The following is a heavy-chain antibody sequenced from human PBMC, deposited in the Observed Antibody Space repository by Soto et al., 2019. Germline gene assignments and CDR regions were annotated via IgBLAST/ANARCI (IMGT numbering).Heavy chain of an antibody. D-gene: IGHD2-15*01. Sequence: VASVKVSCKASGYTFTRYTMNWVRQAPGQRLEWMGWINPDNGNTKSSQKFQDRVIITRDTSASTAYMDLSSLRSEDTVVYYCARGIATGQLDPWGQGTLVTVSS. J-gene: IGHJ5*02. CDR3: ARGIATGQLDP. CDR1: GYTFTRYT. CDR2: INPDNGNT. V-gene: IGHV1-3*01.